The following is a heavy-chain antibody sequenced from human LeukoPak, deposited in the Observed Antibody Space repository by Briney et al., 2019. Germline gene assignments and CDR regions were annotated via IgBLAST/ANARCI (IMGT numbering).Heavy chain of an antibody. CDR1: GFNFEDYA. Sequence: PGGSLRLSCVASGFNFEDYAMHWVRQAPGKGLEWVSGISWNSGSIDYVDSVKGRFTISRDNAKNSLYLQMNTLRAEDTALYYCAKENVIYSSGGSYYGAGGAFDIWGQGTMVTVSS. CDR2: ISWNSGSI. V-gene: IGHV3-9*01. CDR3: AKENVIYSSGGSYYGAGGAFDI. D-gene: IGHD2-15*01. J-gene: IGHJ3*02.